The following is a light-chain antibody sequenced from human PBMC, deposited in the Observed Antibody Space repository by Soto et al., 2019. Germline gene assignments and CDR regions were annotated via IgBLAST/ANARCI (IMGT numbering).Light chain of an antibody. CDR3: SSHTPNITL. CDR1: KSDIGVYDF. V-gene: IGLV2-8*01. CDR2: EVV. J-gene: IGLJ2*01. Sequence: QSALTQPPSASGSPGQSVTISCTGTKSDIGVYDFVSWYQHHPGKAPRLIIYEVVQRPSGVPDRFSGSKSGNTASLTVSGLQAADEADYYCSSHTPNITLFGGGTKLTVL.